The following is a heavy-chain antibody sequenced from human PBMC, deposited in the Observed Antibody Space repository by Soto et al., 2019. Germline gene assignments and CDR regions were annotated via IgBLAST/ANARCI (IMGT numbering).Heavy chain of an antibody. CDR3: ARGSTVQRQMTTVTRGYFDY. V-gene: IGHV1-69*06. CDR2: IIPIFGTA. D-gene: IGHD4-17*01. J-gene: IGHJ4*02. Sequence: QVQLVQSGAEVKKPGSSVKVSCKASGGTFSSYAISWVRQAPGQGLEWMGGIIPIFGTANYAQKFQGRVTITADKSTSTAYMELSSLRSEDTAVYYCARGSTVQRQMTTVTRGYFDYWGQGTLVTVSS. CDR1: GGTFSSYA.